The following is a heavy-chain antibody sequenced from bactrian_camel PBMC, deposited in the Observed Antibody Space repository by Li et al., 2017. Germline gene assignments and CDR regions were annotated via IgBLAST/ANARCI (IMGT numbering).Heavy chain of an antibody. J-gene: IGHJ6*01. CDR1: GFTESENY. V-gene: IGHV3S40*01. CDR2: VSSRYGAT. CDR3: AADRPLQVPPVGITDYGRNCHLIGLRDRRNSA. Sequence: VQLVESGGGSVQAGGSVRLSCVASGFTESENYVAWIRQAPGKEREGVAVVSSRYGATYYADSVKGRFTISQDSAKNTVYLQMSSLDPEDTAMYYCAADRPLQVPPVGITDYGRNCHLIGLRDRRNSAWGQGTQVTVS. D-gene: IGHD4*01.